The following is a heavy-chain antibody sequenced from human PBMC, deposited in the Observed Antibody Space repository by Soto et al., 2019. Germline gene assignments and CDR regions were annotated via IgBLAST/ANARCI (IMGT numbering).Heavy chain of an antibody. CDR2: ISWNSDNI. CDR3: AKDLYSNYGDAFDI. D-gene: IGHD4-4*01. V-gene: IGHV3-9*01. Sequence: GGSLRLSCAASGFTFDDYAMHWVRQAPGKGLEWVSGISWNSDNIVYADSVKGRFTISRDNAKNSLYLQMNSLRAEDTALYYCAKDLYSNYGDAFDIWGQGTMVTVSS. J-gene: IGHJ3*02. CDR1: GFTFDDYA.